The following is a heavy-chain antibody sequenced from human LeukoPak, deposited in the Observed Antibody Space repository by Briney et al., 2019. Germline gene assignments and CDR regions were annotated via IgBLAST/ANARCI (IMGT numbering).Heavy chain of an antibody. V-gene: IGHV3-23*01. J-gene: IGHJ4*02. CDR3: AKSQAGTFDY. Sequence: GGSLRLSCAASGFTFTNYAMTWVRQAPGKGLEWVSAISGSGGGTYYADSVKGRFTISRDNSKNTLYLQLNSLRAEDAAVYFCAKSQAGTFDYWGQGTLVTVSS. D-gene: IGHD6-19*01. CDR1: GFTFTNYA. CDR2: ISGSGGGT.